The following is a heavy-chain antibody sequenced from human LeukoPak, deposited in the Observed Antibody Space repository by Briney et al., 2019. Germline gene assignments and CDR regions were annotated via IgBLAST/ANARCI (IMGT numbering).Heavy chain of an antibody. CDR2: LYIGGNT. J-gene: IGHJ4*02. Sequence: PGGSLRLSCAASGLTVSSNYMNWVRQAPGKGLEWVSALYIGGNTYYADSVRGRFTNSRDNSKNTLYLQMNSLRAEDTAIYYCTTAAGYNYGQYWGQGTLVTVSS. CDR3: TTAAGYNYGQY. CDR1: GLTVSSNY. V-gene: IGHV3-53*01. D-gene: IGHD5-18*01.